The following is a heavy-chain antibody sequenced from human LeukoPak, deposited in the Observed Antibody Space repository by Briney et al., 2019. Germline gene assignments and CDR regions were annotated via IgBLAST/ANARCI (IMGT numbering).Heavy chain of an antibody. CDR3: ARDLGYCSSTSCYARMYNWFDP. CDR1: GYTFTSYG. CDR2: ISAYNGNT. D-gene: IGHD2-2*01. Sequence: ASVKVSCKASGYTFTSYGISWVRQAPGQGLEWMGWISAYNGNTNYAQKLQGRVTMTTDTSTSTAYMELRSLRSDDTAVYYCARDLGYCSSTSCYARMYNWFDPWGQGTLVTVSS. V-gene: IGHV1-18*01. J-gene: IGHJ5*02.